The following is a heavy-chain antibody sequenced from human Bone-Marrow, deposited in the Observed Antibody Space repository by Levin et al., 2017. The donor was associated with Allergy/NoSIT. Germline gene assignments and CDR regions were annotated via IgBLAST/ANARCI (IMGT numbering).Heavy chain of an antibody. CDR1: GFTFSTYW. Sequence: PGGSLRLSCAASGFTFSTYWMLWVRQVPGKGLEWVSHIRGDGSSATYADSVRGRFTVSRDNAKNTVYLQMDSLRGDDSAVYYCARGGSWETVDYWGQGTLVTVSS. V-gene: IGHV3-74*03. CDR3: ARGGSWETVDY. J-gene: IGHJ4*02. CDR2: IRGDGSSA. D-gene: IGHD1-14*01.